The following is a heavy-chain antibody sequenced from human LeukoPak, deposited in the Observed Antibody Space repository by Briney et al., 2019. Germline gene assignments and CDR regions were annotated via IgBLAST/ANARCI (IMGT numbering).Heavy chain of an antibody. CDR2: IHPESGGT. J-gene: IGHJ4*02. Sequence: ASVKVSCKASGYKFTDYSMHWVRQAPGRGPEWMGWIHPESGGTNSAPEFQGRVTMTRDTSISTVYMELSRLGSDDTAVYYCASLRGGYDSADYWGQGTLVTVSS. V-gene: IGHV1-2*02. CDR1: GYKFTDYS. CDR3: ASLRGGYDSADY. D-gene: IGHD5-12*01.